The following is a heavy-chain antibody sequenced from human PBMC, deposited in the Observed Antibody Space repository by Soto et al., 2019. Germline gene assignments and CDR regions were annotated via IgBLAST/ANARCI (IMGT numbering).Heavy chain of an antibody. Sequence: SETLSLTCTVSGGSISNYFWSWIRQPPGKRLEWIGYSHYSGSTNYNPSLKSRVTISVDTSKNQFSLRLNSVTAADTAVYYCARTLGNYPFDYWGQGALVTVSS. D-gene: IGHD3-10*01. J-gene: IGHJ4*02. CDR1: GGSISNYF. CDR2: SHYSGST. V-gene: IGHV4-59*01. CDR3: ARTLGNYPFDY.